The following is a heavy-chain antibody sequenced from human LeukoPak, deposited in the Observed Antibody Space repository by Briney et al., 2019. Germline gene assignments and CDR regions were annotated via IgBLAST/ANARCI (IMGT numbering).Heavy chain of an antibody. CDR2: ISDNGGST. Sequence: GGSLRLSCAASGFTFSNYDMNWVRQAPGKGLEWVSHISDNGGSTDYADSVKGRFTISRDNSKKTLYLHMNSLRAEDTAIYYCATYRQVLLPFESWGQGTLVTVSS. CDR3: ATYRQVLLPFES. J-gene: IGHJ4*02. D-gene: IGHD2-8*02. V-gene: IGHV3-23*01. CDR1: GFTFSNYD.